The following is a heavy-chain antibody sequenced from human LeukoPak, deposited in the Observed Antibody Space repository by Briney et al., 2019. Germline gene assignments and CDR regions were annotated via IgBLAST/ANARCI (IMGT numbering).Heavy chain of an antibody. Sequence: SETLSLTCAVYGGSFSGYYWSWIHQPPGKGLEWIGEINHSGSTNYNPSLKSRVTISVDTSKNQFSLKLSSVTAADTAVYYCARVDDYSRAFDIWGQGTMVTVSS. V-gene: IGHV4-34*01. D-gene: IGHD4-17*01. CDR2: INHSGST. J-gene: IGHJ3*02. CDR1: GGSFSGYY. CDR3: ARVDDYSRAFDI.